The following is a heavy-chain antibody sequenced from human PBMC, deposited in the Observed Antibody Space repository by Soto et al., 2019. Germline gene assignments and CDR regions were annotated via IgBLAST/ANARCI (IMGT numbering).Heavy chain of an antibody. V-gene: IGHV4-39*01. J-gene: IGHJ3*02. CDR3: ARGVDTASRGDAFDI. Sequence: QLQLQESGPGLVKPSETLSLTCTVSGGSISTSSYYWGWIRQPPRKGLEWNGSIYYSGSTDYNPSLKSRGTISVDTSKTQFSLKLSSVTAADTAVYYCARGVDTASRGDAFDIWGQGTMVTVSS. D-gene: IGHD5-18*01. CDR1: GGSISTSSYY. CDR2: IYYSGST.